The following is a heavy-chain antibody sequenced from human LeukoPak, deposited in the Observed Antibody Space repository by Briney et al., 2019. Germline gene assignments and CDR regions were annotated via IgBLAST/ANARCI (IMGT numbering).Heavy chain of an antibody. J-gene: IGHJ4*02. Sequence: GASVKVSCKASGYTFTGYYMHWVRQAPGQGLEWMGRINPNSGGTNYAQKFQGRVTMTRDTSISTAYMELSRLRSDDTAVYYCARLDAGYYDSSGHYDYWGQGTLATVSS. CDR2: INPNSGGT. CDR1: GYTFTGYY. D-gene: IGHD3-22*01. CDR3: ARLDAGYYDSSGHYDY. V-gene: IGHV1-2*06.